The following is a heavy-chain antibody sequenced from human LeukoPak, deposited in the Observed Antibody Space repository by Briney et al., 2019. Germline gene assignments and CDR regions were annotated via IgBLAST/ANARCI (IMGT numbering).Heavy chain of an antibody. Sequence: PSETLSLACTVSGGSISRYYWSWIRQPPGKGLEWIGCIQTSGSTNYNPSLKGRVSISVDTSNNQLSLKLSSVTAADTAMYYCARRNHYFYYMDVWGKGTTVTVSS. J-gene: IGHJ6*03. CDR3: ARRNHYFYYMDV. CDR1: GGSISRYY. CDR2: IQTSGST. V-gene: IGHV4-4*09.